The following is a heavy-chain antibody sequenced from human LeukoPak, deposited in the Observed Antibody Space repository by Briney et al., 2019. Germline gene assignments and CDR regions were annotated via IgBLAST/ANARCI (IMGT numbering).Heavy chain of an antibody. V-gene: IGHV3-48*04. CDR3: VRGTSHPV. CDR2: ILSDSGTTI. Sequence: GGSLRLSCATSGFTFSSYTMNWVRQAPGKGLEWISSILSDSGTTIHYADPVKGRFTISRDNAKNSLYLQMNSLRVEDTAVYYCVRGTSHPVWGQGTTVTVSS. CDR1: GFTFSSYT. J-gene: IGHJ3*01. D-gene: IGHD1-14*01.